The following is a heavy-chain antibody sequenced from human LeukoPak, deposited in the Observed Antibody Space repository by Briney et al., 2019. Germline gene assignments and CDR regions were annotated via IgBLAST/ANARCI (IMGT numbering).Heavy chain of an antibody. CDR3: ARDFGRCTTTSCGGALDY. J-gene: IGHJ4*02. Sequence: PSETLSLTCTVSGGSISSGNYYWSWIRQPPGKGLEWIGYIYHTGSTDYNPSLKTRITISMDKSQNQFSLKLSSVTAADTAVYYCARDFGRCTTTSCGGALDYWGQGTLVTVSS. CDR1: GGSISSGNYY. V-gene: IGHV4-30-2*01. D-gene: IGHD2-2*01. CDR2: IYHTGST.